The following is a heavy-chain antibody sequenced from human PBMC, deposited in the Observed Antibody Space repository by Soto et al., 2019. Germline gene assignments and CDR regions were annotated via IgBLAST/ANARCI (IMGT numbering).Heavy chain of an antibody. CDR1: GYTLTELS. V-gene: IGHV1-24*01. D-gene: IGHD1-20*01. J-gene: IGHJ3*02. CDR2: FDPEDGET. Sequence: GASVKVSCKVSGYTLTELSMHWVRQAPGKGLEWMGGFDPEDGETIYAQKFQGRVTMTEDTSTDTAYMELSSLRSEDTAVYYCAKDDRGIISSLDAFDIWGQGTMVTVSS. CDR3: AKDDRGIISSLDAFDI.